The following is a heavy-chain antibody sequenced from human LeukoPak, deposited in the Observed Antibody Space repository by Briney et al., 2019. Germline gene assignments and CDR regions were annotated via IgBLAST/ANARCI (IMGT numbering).Heavy chain of an antibody. CDR2: IIPIFGTA. D-gene: IGHD3-3*01. CDR3: ARLTIFGNDAFDI. CDR1: GGTFSSYT. Sequence: SVKVSCTASGGTFSSYTISWVRQAPGQGLEWMGGIIPIFGTANYAQKFQGRVTITADESTSTAYMELSSLRSEDTAVYYCARLTIFGNDAFDIWGQGTMVTVSS. J-gene: IGHJ3*02. V-gene: IGHV1-69*13.